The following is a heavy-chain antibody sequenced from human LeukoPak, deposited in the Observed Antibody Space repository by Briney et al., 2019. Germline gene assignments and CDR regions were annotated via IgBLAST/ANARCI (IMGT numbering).Heavy chain of an antibody. J-gene: IGHJ6*03. Sequence: PGGSLRLSCAASGFTFSSYAISWVRQAPGKGLEWVSAISGSGGSTYYADSVKGRFTISRDNSKNTLYLQMNSLRAEDTAVYYCAKGSKLLAWYYYMDVWGKGTTVTVSS. D-gene: IGHD2-15*01. CDR3: AKGSKLLAWYYYMDV. CDR2: ISGSGGST. V-gene: IGHV3-23*01. CDR1: GFTFSSYA.